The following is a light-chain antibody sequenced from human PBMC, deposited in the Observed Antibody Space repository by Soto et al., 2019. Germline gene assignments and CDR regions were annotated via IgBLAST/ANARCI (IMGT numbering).Light chain of an antibody. J-gene: IGKJ1*01. CDR3: QQYGSSPET. CDR2: DAS. CDR1: QSVSSSY. V-gene: IGKV3-20*01. Sequence: EIVLTQSPGTLSLSPGERATLSCMASQSVSSSYLAWYQQKPGQAPRLLIYDASSRATGIPDRFSGSGSGTDFTLTISRLEPEDFEVYYCQQYGSSPETFGQGTKVQI.